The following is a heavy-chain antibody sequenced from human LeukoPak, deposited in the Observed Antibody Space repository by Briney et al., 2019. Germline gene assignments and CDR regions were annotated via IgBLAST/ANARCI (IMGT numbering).Heavy chain of an antibody. V-gene: IGHV4-34*01. D-gene: IGHD2-15*01. CDR2: INHSGST. J-gene: IGHJ5*02. CDR3: ARDRYCSGGSCYLGWFDP. CDR1: GGSFSGYY. Sequence: SETLSLTCAVYGGSFSGYYWSWIRQPPGKGLEWIGEINHSGSTNHNPSLKSRVTISVDASKNLFALKLSSVTAADTAVYYCARDRYCSGGSCYLGWFDPWGQGTLVTVSS.